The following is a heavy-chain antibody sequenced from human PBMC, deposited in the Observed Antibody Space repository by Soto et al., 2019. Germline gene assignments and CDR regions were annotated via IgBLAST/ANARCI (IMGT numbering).Heavy chain of an antibody. Sequence: SETLSLTCTVSGGSISSGDYYWSWIRQPPGKGLEWIGYIYYSGSTYYNPSLKSRVTISVDTSKNQFSLKLSSVTGADTAVYYCARVLGVRGSRQNYYYYGMDVWGQGTTVTVSS. CDR1: GGSISSGDYY. J-gene: IGHJ6*02. CDR2: IYYSGST. D-gene: IGHD3-16*01. CDR3: ARVLGVRGSRQNYYYYGMDV. V-gene: IGHV4-30-4*01.